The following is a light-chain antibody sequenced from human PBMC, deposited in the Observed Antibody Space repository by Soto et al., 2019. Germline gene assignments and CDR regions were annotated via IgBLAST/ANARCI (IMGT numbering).Light chain of an antibody. Sequence: DIQMTQSPSTLSAFVGDRVTITCRASQSINGWLAWYQQKPGKAPKFLIYDVSSLASGVPSRFSGSGSGTEFTLTISSLQPDDFATYYCQQYNSYWWTFGQGTRVE. CDR3: QQYNSYWWT. J-gene: IGKJ1*01. CDR1: QSINGW. V-gene: IGKV1-5*01. CDR2: DVS.